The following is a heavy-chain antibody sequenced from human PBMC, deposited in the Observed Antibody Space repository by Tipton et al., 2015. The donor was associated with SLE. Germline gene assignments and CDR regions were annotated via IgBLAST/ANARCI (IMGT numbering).Heavy chain of an antibody. J-gene: IGHJ3*02. V-gene: IGHV3-23*01. CDR1: GFTFSAYA. Sequence: GSLRLSCATSGFTFSAYAMSWVRQAPGKGLEWVSSISDSGGLTHYAGSVKGRFTISRDESKNTMYLQMKSLRAEDTALYYCARDFGPRPFDIWGQGTMVTVSS. CDR2: ISDSGGLT. D-gene: IGHD3-16*01. CDR3: ARDFGPRPFDI.